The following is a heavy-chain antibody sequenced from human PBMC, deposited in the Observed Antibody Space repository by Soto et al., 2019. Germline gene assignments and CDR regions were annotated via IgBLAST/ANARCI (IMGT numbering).Heavy chain of an antibody. J-gene: IGHJ5*02. D-gene: IGHD3-10*01. CDR3: ARGIFISFNCFGSGSYYTPWFDP. CDR1: GGSISSYY. V-gene: IGHV4-59*01. Sequence: QVQLQESGPGLVKPSETLSLTCTVSGGSISSYYWSWIRQPPGKGLEWIGYIYYSGSTNYNPSLKSRVTISVDTSKNQFSLKLISVTTADTAVYYCARGIFISFNCFGSGSYYTPWFDPWGQGTLVTVSS. CDR2: IYYSGST.